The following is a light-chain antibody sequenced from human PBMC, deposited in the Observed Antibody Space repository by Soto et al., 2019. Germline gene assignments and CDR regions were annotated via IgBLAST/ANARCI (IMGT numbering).Light chain of an antibody. Sequence: EIVMTQSPGTLSVSPGERATLSCRASQSVSSNLAWYEQKPGQAPRLLIYGASTRATGIPARFSGSGSGTEFTLTISSLQSEDVAVYYCQQYNNWPPITFGQGTKVEIK. J-gene: IGKJ1*01. CDR2: GAS. CDR3: QQYNNWPPIT. CDR1: QSVSSN. V-gene: IGKV3-15*01.